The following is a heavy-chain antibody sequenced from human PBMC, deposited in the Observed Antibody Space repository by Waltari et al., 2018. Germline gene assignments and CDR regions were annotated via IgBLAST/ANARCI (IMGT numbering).Heavy chain of an antibody. Sequence: QVQLQGSGPGLVKASETLSLTCTVPGGSLSSQYWSWIRQSPGKGLEYIGHISYSGSTNYNPSLKSRVTIVLDTSENQFSLRLTSVTAADTAVYYCARGWGSSGGWEEENPHGFDSWGQGTTVTVSS. CDR1: GGSLSSQY. CDR3: ARGWGSSGGWEEENPHGFDS. CDR2: ISYSGST. D-gene: IGHD6-25*01. J-gene: IGHJ3*02. V-gene: IGHV4-59*11.